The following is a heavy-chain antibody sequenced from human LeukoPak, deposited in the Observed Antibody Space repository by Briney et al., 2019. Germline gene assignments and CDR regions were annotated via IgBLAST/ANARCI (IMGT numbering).Heavy chain of an antibody. J-gene: IGHJ4*02. CDR2: IYYSGST. D-gene: IGHD3-9*01. CDR3: ARRDYDILTGYYPFDY. CDR1: GGSISSSSYY. V-gene: IGHV4-39*01. Sequence: SETLSLTCTVSGGSISSSSYYWGWIRQPPGKGLEWIGSIYYSGSTYYNPSLKSRVTISVDTSKNQFSLKLSSVTAADTAVYYCARRDYDILTGYYPFDYWGQGTLVTVSS.